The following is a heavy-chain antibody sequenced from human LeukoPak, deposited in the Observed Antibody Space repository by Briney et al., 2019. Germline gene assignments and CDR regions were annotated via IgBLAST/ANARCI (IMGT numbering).Heavy chain of an antibody. V-gene: IGHV3-30*04. CDR3: TRLGPNYYYYMDV. Sequence: GGSLRLSCAASGFIFNNYAIHWVRQAPGKGLEWVAVISYDGSRKYYADSVKGRFTISRDNAKNSLYLQMNSLRTEDTAVYYCTRLGPNYYYYMDVWGKGTTVTVSS. CDR1: GFIFNNYA. D-gene: IGHD3-10*01. CDR2: ISYDGSRK. J-gene: IGHJ6*03.